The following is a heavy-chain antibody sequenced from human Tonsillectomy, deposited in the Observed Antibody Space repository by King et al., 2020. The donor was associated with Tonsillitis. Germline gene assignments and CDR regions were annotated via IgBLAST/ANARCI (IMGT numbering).Heavy chain of an antibody. CDR1: GFTFSSYA. CDR3: ARGGPGCSGTNCYFYYYMDV. Sequence: VQLAQSGGGVVQPGRSLRLPCAGSGFTFSSYAMHWVRQAPGKGLEWVAAIGYDGSDQNYADSVKGRFTISRDNSENTVYLNMNSLRVEDSATYYCARGGPGCSGTNCYFYYYMDVWGKGTTVTVSS. J-gene: IGHJ6*03. CDR2: IGYDGSDQ. D-gene: IGHD2-2*01. V-gene: IGHV3-30-3*01.